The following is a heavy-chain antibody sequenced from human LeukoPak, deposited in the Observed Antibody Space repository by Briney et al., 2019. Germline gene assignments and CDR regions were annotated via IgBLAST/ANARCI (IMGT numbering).Heavy chain of an antibody. J-gene: IGHJ4*02. CDR3: ARDISGSFLHFDF. CDR2: IIPIFGTS. CDR1: GGTFSSYA. D-gene: IGHD1-26*01. Sequence: SVKVSCKASGGTFSSYAMSWVRQAPGQGLEWMGGIIPIFGTSNYAQRFRGRAMSTEEESTSTAYMNLSSMRLEATPGYYCARDISGSFLHFDFECQGHVVTVSA. V-gene: IGHV1-69*13.